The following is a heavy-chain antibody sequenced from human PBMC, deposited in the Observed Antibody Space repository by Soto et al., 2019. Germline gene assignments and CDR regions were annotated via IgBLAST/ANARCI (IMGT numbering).Heavy chain of an antibody. V-gene: IGHV3-64D*06. CDR2: ISSNGGST. J-gene: IGHJ6*02. CDR1: GFTFSSYA. CDR3: AASKYYYDSSGYSDYYYYGMDV. Sequence: PVGSLRLSCSASGFTFSSYAMHWVRQAPGKGLEYVSAISSNGGSTYYADSVKGRFTISRDNSKNTLYLQMSSLRAEDTAVYYCAASKYYYDSSGYSDYYYYGMDVWGQGTTVTVSS. D-gene: IGHD3-22*01.